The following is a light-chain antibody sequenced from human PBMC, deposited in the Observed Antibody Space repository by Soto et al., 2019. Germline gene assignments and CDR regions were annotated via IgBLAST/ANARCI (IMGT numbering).Light chain of an antibody. J-gene: IGKJ4*01. CDR2: DAS. Sequence: EIVLTQSPATLSLSPGERATLSCSASQRVSSYLAWYQQKPGQAPRLLIYDASNRATGIPARFSGSGSGTDCTLTINSLEPEDFAVYYCQQRSNWTPLTFGGGTKVEIK. CDR3: QQRSNWTPLT. CDR1: QRVSSY. V-gene: IGKV3-11*01.